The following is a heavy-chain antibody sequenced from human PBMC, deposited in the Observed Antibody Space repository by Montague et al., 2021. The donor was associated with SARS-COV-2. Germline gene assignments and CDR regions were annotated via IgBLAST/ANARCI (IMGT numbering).Heavy chain of an antibody. D-gene: IGHD1-26*01. CDR1: GFTVSSNY. Sequence: SLRLSCAASGFTVSSNYMSWVRQAPGKGLEWVSVIYSGGSTYYADSVKGRFTISRDNSKNTLYLQMNSLRAEDTAVYYCARDRRIVGALYYYYGMDVWAKGPRSPSP. V-gene: IGHV3-53*01. CDR2: IYSGGST. J-gene: IGHJ6*02. CDR3: ARDRRIVGALYYYYGMDV.